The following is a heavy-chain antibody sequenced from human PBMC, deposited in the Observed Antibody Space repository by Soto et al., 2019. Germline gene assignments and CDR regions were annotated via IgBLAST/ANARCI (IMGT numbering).Heavy chain of an antibody. Sequence: PGGSLRLSCAASGFTFSSYAMSWVRQAPGKGLEWVSAISGSGGSTYYADSVKGRFTISRDNSKNTLYLQMNSLRAEDTAVYYCYAKRGAYYYYGMDVWGHGTTVTVSS. D-gene: IGHD3-10*01. CDR1: GFTFSSYA. CDR2: ISGSGGST. J-gene: IGHJ6*02. CDR3: YAKRGAYYYYGMDV. V-gene: IGHV3-23*01.